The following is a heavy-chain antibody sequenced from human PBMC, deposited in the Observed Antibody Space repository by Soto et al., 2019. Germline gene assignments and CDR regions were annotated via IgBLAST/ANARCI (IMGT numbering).Heavy chain of an antibody. J-gene: IGHJ6*02. CDR2: IMPVFRRP. V-gene: IGHV1-69*12. Sequence: QVQLVQSGAEVKKPGSSVKVSCKASGGTFRTSAFSWVRQAPGQGLEWVGGIMPVFRRPKYAQNFQDRVTITADESTSTAYIELNRLRSDYTAVDYCARDKDRLQLGGNYYFILDVWGQGTAVTVSS. CDR1: GGTFRTSA. CDR3: ARDKDRLQLGGNYYFILDV. D-gene: IGHD1-1*01.